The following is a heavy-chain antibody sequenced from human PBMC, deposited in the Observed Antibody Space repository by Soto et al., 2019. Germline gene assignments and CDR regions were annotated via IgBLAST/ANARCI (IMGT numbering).Heavy chain of an antibody. CDR2: ISSSSSTI. J-gene: IGHJ3*02. V-gene: IGHV3-48*02. CDR3: ARDGSYYDSSGYYYAAFDI. D-gene: IGHD3-22*01. CDR1: GFTFSSYS. Sequence: EVQLVESGGGLVQPGGSLRLSCAASGFTFSSYSMNWVRQAPGKGLEWVSYISSSSSTIYYADSVKGRFTISRDNAKNSLYLQMNSLRDEDTAVYYCARDGSYYDSSGYYYAAFDIWGQGTMVTVAS.